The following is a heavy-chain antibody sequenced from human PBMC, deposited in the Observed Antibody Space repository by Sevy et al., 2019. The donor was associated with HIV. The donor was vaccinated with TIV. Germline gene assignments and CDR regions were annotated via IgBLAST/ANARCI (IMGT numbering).Heavy chain of an antibody. Sequence: GESLKISCAASGFTFSSYSMNWVRQAPGKGLEWVSYISSSSSTIYYADSVKGRITISRDNAKNSLYLQMSSLGADETALYYCARVPSTGRYGMDVWGQGTTVTVSS. V-gene: IGHV3-48*01. CDR2: ISSSSSTI. J-gene: IGHJ6*02. CDR1: GFTFSSYS. CDR3: ARVPSTGRYGMDV. D-gene: IGHD4-17*01.